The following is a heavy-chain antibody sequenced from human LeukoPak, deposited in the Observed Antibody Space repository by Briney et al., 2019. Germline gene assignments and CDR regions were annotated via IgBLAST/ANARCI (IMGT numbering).Heavy chain of an antibody. Sequence: PSETLSLTCTVSGGSISSYYWSWIRQPAGKGLEWIGRIYTSGSTNYNPSLKSRVTMSVDTSKNQFSLKLSSVTAADTAVYYCARDPGPLEPTPSDAFDIWGQGTMVTVSS. CDR2: IYTSGST. D-gene: IGHD1-1*01. J-gene: IGHJ3*02. CDR3: ARDPGPLEPTPSDAFDI. CDR1: GGSISSYY. V-gene: IGHV4-4*07.